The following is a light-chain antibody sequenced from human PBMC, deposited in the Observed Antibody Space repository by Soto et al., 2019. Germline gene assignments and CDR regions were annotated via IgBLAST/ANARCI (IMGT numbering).Light chain of an antibody. J-gene: IGKJ5*01. CDR1: QSVGSNY. CDR2: GAS. V-gene: IGKV3-20*01. CDR3: HQYASSPLT. Sequence: EMVLTHSRGTLSLSPGETATLSCRASQSVGSNYLSWYQQKPGQAPRLLIHGASTRATGIPDRFSGSGSGTDFTLTLSRLESEDSAVYYCHQYASSPLTFGQGTRLEIK.